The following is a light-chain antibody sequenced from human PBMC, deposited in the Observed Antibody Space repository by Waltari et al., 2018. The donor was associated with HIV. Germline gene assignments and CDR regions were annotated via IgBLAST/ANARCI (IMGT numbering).Light chain of an antibody. CDR2: GAS. Sequence: EIVLTQSPGTLSLSPGERATLSCRASLSVSSSYLAWYQQKPGQAPRLLIYGASSSATGIPDRFSGSGSGTDFTLTISRLEPEDFAVYYCQQYGSSPPYSFGQGTKLEIK. CDR1: LSVSSSY. V-gene: IGKV3-20*01. CDR3: QQYGSSPPYS. J-gene: IGKJ2*03.